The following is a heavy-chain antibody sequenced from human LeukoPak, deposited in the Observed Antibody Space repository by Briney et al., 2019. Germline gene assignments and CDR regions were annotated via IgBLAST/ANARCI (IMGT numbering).Heavy chain of an antibody. CDR1: GFTFSSYG. CDR2: ISYDGSNK. Sequence: GGSLRLSCAASGFTFSSYGMHWVRQAPGKGLEWVAVISYDGSNKYYADSVKGRFTISRDNSKNTLYLQMNSLRAEDTAVYYCARDFLVYEGWGDYWGQGTLVTVSS. D-gene: IGHD2-8*01. V-gene: IGHV3-30*03. CDR3: ARDFLVYEGWGDY. J-gene: IGHJ4*02.